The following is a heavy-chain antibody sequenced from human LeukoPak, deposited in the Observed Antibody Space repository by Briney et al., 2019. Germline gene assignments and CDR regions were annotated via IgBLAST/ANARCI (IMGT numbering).Heavy chain of an antibody. CDR3: ARDLWEPDY. CDR2: IWYDGSSK. J-gene: IGHJ4*02. V-gene: IGHV3-33*01. Sequence: PGRSLRLSCAASGFTFSSYGMHWVRQAPGKGLEWVAVIWYDGSSKYYADSVKGRFTISRDNSKNTLYLQMNSLRAEDTAVYYCARDLWEPDYWGQGTLVTVSS. CDR1: GFTFSSYG. D-gene: IGHD1-26*01.